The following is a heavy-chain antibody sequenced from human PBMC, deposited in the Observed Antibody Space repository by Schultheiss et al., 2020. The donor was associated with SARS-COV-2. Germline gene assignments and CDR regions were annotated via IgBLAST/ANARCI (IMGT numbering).Heavy chain of an antibody. CDR3: AGGAAVTTSFDY. J-gene: IGHJ4*02. D-gene: IGHD4-17*01. Sequence: GESLKISCAASGFTFSSYGMHWVRQAPGKGLEWVAVISYDGSNKYYADSVKGRFTVSRDNSKNTLYLQMNSLRAEDTAVYSCAGGAAVTTSFDYWGQGTLVTVSS. CDR2: ISYDGSNK. V-gene: IGHV3-30*03. CDR1: GFTFSSYG.